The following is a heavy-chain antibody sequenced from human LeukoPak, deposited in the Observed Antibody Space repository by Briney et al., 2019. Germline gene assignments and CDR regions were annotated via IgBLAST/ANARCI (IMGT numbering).Heavy chain of an antibody. CDR2: IDWDDDK. V-gene: IGHV2-70*01. CDR1: GFSLSTSGMC. Sequence: SGPALVKPPQTLTLTCTFSGFSLSTSGMCVSWIRQPPVKALEWLALIDWDDDKYYSTSLKTRLTISKDTSKNQVVLTMTNMDPVDTATYYCARKGSRAFGFDYWGQGTLVTVSS. J-gene: IGHJ4*02. CDR3: ARKGSRAFGFDY. D-gene: IGHD3-16*01.